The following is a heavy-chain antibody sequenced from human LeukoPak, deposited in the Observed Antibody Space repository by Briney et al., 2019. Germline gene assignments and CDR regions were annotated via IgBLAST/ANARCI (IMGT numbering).Heavy chain of an antibody. V-gene: IGHV4-4*07. J-gene: IGHJ3*02. CDR1: GGSISSYY. CDR2: IYTSGST. D-gene: IGHD2-21*02. CDR3: ARDLSLAYCGGDCYYDAFDI. Sequence: PSETLSLTCTVSGGSISSYYWSWIRQPPGKGLEWIGRIYTSGSTNYNPSLKSRVTMSVDTSKNQFSLKLSSVTAADTAVYYCARDLSLAYCGGDCYYDAFDIWGQGTMVTVSS.